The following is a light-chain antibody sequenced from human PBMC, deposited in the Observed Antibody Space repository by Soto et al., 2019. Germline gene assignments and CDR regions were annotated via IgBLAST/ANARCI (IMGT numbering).Light chain of an antibody. Sequence: DIQLTHSPSFLSASVLDTVTITFRASQGISTYLAWYQQKPGKAPKNLIYGASTLQSGVPSRFSGSGSGTEFTLTISSLQPDDFATYYCQQYNSYWTFGQGTKVDIK. CDR2: GAS. J-gene: IGKJ1*01. CDR3: QQYNSYWT. CDR1: QGISTY. V-gene: IGKV1-9*01.